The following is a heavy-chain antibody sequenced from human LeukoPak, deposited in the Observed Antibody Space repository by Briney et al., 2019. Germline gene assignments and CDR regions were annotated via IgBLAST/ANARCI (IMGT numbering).Heavy chain of an antibody. CDR2: IIPIFGTA. V-gene: IGHV1-69*13. Sequence: SVKVSCKASGGTFSSYAISWVRQAPGQGLEWMGGIIPIFGTANYAQKFQGRVTITADESTSTAYMELSSLRSEDTAVYYCARDPRLQVPTANWFDPWGQGTLVTVSS. CDR1: GGTFSSYA. J-gene: IGHJ5*02. D-gene: IGHD1-1*01. CDR3: ARDPRLQVPTANWFDP.